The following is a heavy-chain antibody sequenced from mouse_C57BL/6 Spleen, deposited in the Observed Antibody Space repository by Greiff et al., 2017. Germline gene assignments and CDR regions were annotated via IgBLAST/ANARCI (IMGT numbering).Heavy chain of an antibody. V-gene: IGHV1-82*01. CDR1: GYAFSSSW. J-gene: IGHJ1*03. Sequence: QVQLQQPGPELVKPGASVKISCKASGYAFSSSWMNWVKQRPGQGLEWIGRIYPGDGNTNYNGKFKGKATLTADKSSSTAYMQLSILTSEDSTGYIFERLYYDSSYWYFDVWGTGTTVTVSS. CDR3: ERLYYDSSYWYFDV. CDR2: IYPGDGNT. D-gene: IGHD1-1*01.